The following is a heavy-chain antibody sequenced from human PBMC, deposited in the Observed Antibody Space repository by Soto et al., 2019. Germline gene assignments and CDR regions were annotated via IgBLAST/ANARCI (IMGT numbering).Heavy chain of an antibody. D-gene: IGHD3-16*01. J-gene: IGHJ4*02. CDR2: IYYSGST. Sequence: SETLSLTCTVSGGSISSSSYYWGWLRQPPGQGLEWIGSIYYSGSTYSNPSLKSRVTISVDTSKNQFSLKLSSVTAADTAVYYCAGRVDGGVESLYFDYWGQGTLVTVSS. V-gene: IGHV4-39*01. CDR3: AGRVDGGVESLYFDY. CDR1: GGSISSSSYY.